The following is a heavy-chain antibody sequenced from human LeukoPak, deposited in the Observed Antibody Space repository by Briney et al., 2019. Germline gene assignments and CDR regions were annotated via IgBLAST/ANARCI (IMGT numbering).Heavy chain of an antibody. J-gene: IGHJ6*03. V-gene: IGHV4-61*02. CDR2: IYTSGST. CDR3: ARENHYCYYYMDV. CDR1: GGSISSGSYY. D-gene: IGHD1-14*01. Sequence: PSQTLSLTCTVSGGSISSGSYYLSWIRHPAGKGLEWIGRIYTSGSTNYNPSLKSRVTISVGTSKNQFSLKLSSVTAADTAVYYCARENHYCYYYMDVWGKGTTVTVSS.